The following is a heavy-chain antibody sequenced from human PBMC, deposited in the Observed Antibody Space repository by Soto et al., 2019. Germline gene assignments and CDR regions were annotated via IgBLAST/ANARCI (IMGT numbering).Heavy chain of an antibody. CDR3: VSSSAYPYNYFDC. J-gene: IGHJ4*02. V-gene: IGHV4-39*01. CDR2: ISYSGST. Sequence: SETLSLTCTVSVDSSTSSSYYWLWVRHPPGEGLEWIGSISYSGSTYYNPSLKSRVTISVDTSKNQFSLKLSSVAAADTAVYYCVSSSAYPYNYFDCWGQGTLVTVSS. CDR1: VDSSTSSSYY. D-gene: IGHD3-16*01.